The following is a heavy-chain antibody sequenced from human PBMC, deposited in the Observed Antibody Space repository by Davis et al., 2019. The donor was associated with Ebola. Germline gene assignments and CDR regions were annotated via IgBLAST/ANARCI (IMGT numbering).Heavy chain of an antibody. V-gene: IGHV3-7*03. CDR1: GFTFSSYS. Sequence: GGSLRLSCAASGFTFSSYSMNWVRQAPGKGLEWVANIKQDGSEKYYVDSVKGRFTISRDNAKNSLYLRLNSLRAEDTALYHCARVNAVTGYSRFDSWGQGTLVTVSS. J-gene: IGHJ5*01. CDR2: IKQDGSEK. D-gene: IGHD3-9*01. CDR3: ARVNAVTGYSRFDS.